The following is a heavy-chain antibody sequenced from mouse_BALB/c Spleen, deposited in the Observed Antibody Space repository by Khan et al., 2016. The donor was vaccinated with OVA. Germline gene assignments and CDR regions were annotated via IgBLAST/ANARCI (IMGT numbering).Heavy chain of an antibody. CDR1: GYTFTDYA. J-gene: IGHJ2*01. CDR2: ISIYYDNI. V-gene: IGHV1S137*01. CDR3: ARGGQWLRQGGGTSDY. D-gene: IGHD2-2*01. Sequence: QVQLQQSGRELVRPGESVKISCKGSGYTFTDYAMHWVKQSHAKSLEWIGVISIYYDNINYNKKFKGKATMTVDKSSSTAYMELARLTSEDSAIFCCARGGQWLRQGGGTSDYWGQGTTLTVSS.